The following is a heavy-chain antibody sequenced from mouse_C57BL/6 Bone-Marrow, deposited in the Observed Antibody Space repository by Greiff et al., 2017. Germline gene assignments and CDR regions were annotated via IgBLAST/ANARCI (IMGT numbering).Heavy chain of an antibody. V-gene: IGHV1-82*01. CDR1: GYAFSSSW. D-gene: IGHD3-1*01. J-gene: IGHJ2*01. CDR3: AGQLPDY. Sequence: VQLQQSGPELVKPGASVKISCKASGYAFSSSWMNWVKQRPGKGLEWIGRIYPGDGDTNYNGKCKGKATLTADKSSSTAYMQLSSLTSEDSAVYFCAGQLPDYWGQGTTLTVSS. CDR2: IYPGDGDT.